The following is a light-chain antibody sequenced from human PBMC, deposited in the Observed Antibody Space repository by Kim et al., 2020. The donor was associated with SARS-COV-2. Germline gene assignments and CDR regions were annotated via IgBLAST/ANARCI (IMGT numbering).Light chain of an antibody. V-gene: IGLV1-44*01. CDR1: QSNIGSNV. CDR3: AAWDDSLNGSV. CDR2: SND. J-gene: IGLJ3*02. Sequence: GQRVTISCSGSQSNIGSNVVNWYQQLPGTAPKLLIYSNDYRPSGVPDRFSGSKSGTSASLDISGLQSEDEADYYCAAWDDSLNGSVFGGGTQLTVL.